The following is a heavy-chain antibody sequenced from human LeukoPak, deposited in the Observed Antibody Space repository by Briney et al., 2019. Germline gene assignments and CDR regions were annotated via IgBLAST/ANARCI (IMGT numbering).Heavy chain of an antibody. CDR3: SRGGNFAF. CDR1: GGSISPYY. Sequence: SETLSLTCTVSGGSISPYYWGWIRQPPGKGLEWIGSINHSGSTYYNPSLKSRVTISIDTSKNQFSLNLSSVTAADTAVYYCSRGGNFAFWGQGTLVTVSS. CDR2: INHSGST. J-gene: IGHJ4*02. V-gene: IGHV4-38-2*02.